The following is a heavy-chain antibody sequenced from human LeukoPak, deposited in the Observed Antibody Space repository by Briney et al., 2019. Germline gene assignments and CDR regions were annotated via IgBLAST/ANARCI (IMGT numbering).Heavy chain of an antibody. J-gene: IGHJ4*02. D-gene: IGHD6-6*01. CDR3: ARTVVAVGPIDY. V-gene: IGHV3-11*01. Sequence: KAGGSLRLSCAASGFTFSDYYMSWIRQAPGKGLEWVSYISSSGSTIYYADSVKGRFTISRDNAKNSLYLQMNSLRAEDTAMYYCARTVVAVGPIDYWGQGTLVTVSS. CDR1: GFTFSDYY. CDR2: ISSSGSTI.